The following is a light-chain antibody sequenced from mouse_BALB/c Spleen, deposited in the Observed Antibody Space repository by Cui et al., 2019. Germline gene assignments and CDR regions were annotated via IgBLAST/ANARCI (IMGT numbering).Light chain of an antibody. Sequence: HIVLTQSPALMSASPGEKVTMTCSASSSVSYMYWYQQKPRSSPKPWIYLTSNLASGVPARFSGSGSGTSYSLTISSMEAEDAANYYCQQWSSNPLTFGSGTKLEIK. J-gene: IGKJ4*01. CDR1: SSVSY. CDR3: QQWSSNPLT. CDR2: LTS. V-gene: IGKV4-68*01.